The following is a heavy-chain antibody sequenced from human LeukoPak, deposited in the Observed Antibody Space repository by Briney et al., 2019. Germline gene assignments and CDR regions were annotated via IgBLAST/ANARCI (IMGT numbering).Heavy chain of an antibody. V-gene: IGHV1-2*02. Sequence: ASVKVSCKSSGYTFTAYYIHWVRQAPGQGLEWMGWISPNSGGTDYAQKFKGRVTMTMDTSISTTYVELSSLTSDDTAVYYCAIQPWGSGNNWYFDLWGRGTLVTVSS. J-gene: IGHJ2*01. D-gene: IGHD7-27*01. CDR3: AIQPWGSGNNWYFDL. CDR2: ISPNSGGT. CDR1: GYTFTAYY.